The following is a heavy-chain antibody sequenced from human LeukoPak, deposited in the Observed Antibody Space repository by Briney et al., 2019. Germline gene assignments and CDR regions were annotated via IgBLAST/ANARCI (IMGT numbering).Heavy chain of an antibody. CDR1: GFTFSSYG. V-gene: IGHV3-33*01. J-gene: IGHJ4*02. CDR2: IWYDGSNK. D-gene: IGHD2-21*02. CDR3: ARESRIVVVTAMFLGGFDY. Sequence: GGSLRLSCAASGFTFSSYGMHWVRQAPGKGLEWVAVIWYDGSNKYYADSVKGRFTISRDNSKNTLYLQMNSLRAEDTAVYYCARESRIVVVTAMFLGGFDYWGQGTLVTVSS.